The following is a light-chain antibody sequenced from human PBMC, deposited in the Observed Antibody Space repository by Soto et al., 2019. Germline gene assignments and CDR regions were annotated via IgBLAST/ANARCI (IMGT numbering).Light chain of an antibody. CDR1: QSVSGMY. CDR3: QQYGTSPRT. J-gene: IGKJ1*01. Sequence: EVVLTQSPGTLSLSPGESATLSCRASQSVSGMYLAWYQQKPGQAPRLLIYGASRRATGIPERFSGSGSGTDFTLTISRLEPEDFAVYYCQQYGTSPRTFGQGTKVDIK. V-gene: IGKV3-20*01. CDR2: GAS.